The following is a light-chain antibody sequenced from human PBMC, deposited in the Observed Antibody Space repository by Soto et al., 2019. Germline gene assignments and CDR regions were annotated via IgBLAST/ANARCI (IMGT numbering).Light chain of an antibody. Sequence: QSVLTQPPSVSGDPGQRVTISCTESSSNIGAGYDVHWYQQLPGTAPKLLIYGNSNRPSGVPDRFSGSKSGTSASLAITGLQAEDEADYYCQSYDSSLSGWVFGGGTKLTVL. V-gene: IGLV1-40*01. J-gene: IGLJ3*02. CDR2: GNS. CDR3: QSYDSSLSGWV. CDR1: SSNIGAGYD.